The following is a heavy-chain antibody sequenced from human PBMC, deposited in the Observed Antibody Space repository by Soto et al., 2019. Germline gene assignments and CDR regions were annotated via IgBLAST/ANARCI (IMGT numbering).Heavy chain of an antibody. CDR3: AKDAQLYDSRNYFDS. D-gene: IGHD3-16*01. Sequence: PGGSLRLSCAASGFTFSPYAMHWVRQAPGKGLEWVSGISGTGGSSYYADSVKGRFTISRDNSKNTVYREMKSLRGEDTAVYYCAKDAQLYDSRNYFDSWGQGTLVTVSS. J-gene: IGHJ4*02. V-gene: IGHV3-23*01. CDR2: ISGTGGSS. CDR1: GFTFSPYA.